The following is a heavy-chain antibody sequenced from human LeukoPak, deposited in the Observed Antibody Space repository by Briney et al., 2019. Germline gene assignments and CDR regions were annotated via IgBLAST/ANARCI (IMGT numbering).Heavy chain of an antibody. V-gene: IGHV3-21*01. CDR2: ISSRSSYI. D-gene: IGHD3-9*01. Sequence: TGGSLRLSCAASGCTFSSYSRSWVRQAPGKGLEWVSSISSRSSYIYYADSVKARFTISRDNAKNSLYLQTNSLTAEDTAVYNCARGSPDILTGYSDYWGQGTLVTVSS. J-gene: IGHJ4*02. CDR1: GCTFSSYS. CDR3: ARGSPDILTGYSDY.